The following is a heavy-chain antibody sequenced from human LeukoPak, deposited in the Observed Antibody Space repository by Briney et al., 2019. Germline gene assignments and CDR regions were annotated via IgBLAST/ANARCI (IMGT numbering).Heavy chain of an antibody. CDR3: ARDSSLYYDSRVAY. Sequence: PSQTLSLTCTVSGGSISSGGYYWSWIRQHPGKGLEWIGYIYYSGSTYYNPSLKSRVTISVDTSKNQFSLKLSSVTAADTAVYYCARDSSLYYDSRVAYWGQGTLVTVSS. D-gene: IGHD3-22*01. J-gene: IGHJ4*02. V-gene: IGHV4-31*03. CDR2: IYYSGST. CDR1: GGSISSGGYY.